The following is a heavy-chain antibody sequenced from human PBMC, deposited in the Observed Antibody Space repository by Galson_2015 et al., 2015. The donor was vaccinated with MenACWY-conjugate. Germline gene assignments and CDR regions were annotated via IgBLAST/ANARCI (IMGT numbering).Heavy chain of an antibody. J-gene: IGHJ4*02. Sequence: SLRLSCAAAGFKLSLYSMNWVRQAPGKGLEWVSSISSGSSYIYYADSVKGRFTISRDNANNSLHLQLNSLRVEDTALYYCARGKGSGSFPYYFDYWGQGVMVAVSS. CDR3: ARGKGSGSFPYYFDY. V-gene: IGHV3-21*01. CDR2: ISSGSSYI. D-gene: IGHD3-22*01. CDR1: GFKLSLYS.